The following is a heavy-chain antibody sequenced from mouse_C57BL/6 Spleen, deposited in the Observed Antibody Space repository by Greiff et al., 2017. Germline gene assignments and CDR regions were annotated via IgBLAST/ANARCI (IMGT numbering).Heavy chain of an antibody. J-gene: IGHJ2*01. CDR2: INPNYGTT. V-gene: IGHV1-39*01. CDR1: GYSFTDYN. D-gene: IGHD1-1*01. CDR3: ARSTTTVVAPYYFDY. Sequence: EVQLVESGPELVKPGASVKISCKASGYSFTDYNMNWVKQSYGKSLEWIGVINPNYGTTSYNQKFKGKATLTVDQSSSTAYMQLNSLTSEDSAVYYCARSTTTVVAPYYFDYWGQGTTLTVSS.